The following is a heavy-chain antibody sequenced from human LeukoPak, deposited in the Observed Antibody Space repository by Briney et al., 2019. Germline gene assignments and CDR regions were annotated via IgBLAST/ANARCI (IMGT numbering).Heavy chain of an antibody. J-gene: IGHJ4*02. CDR3: TRDQGMTQFAH. D-gene: IGHD5-24*01. V-gene: IGHV3-48*04. CDR1: GFNFVPYT. Sequence: GGSLRLSCAASGFNFVPYTMHWVRQAPGKGLQWISYITGTSSTIFYSDSVKGRFTISRDNAKNSVYLQMNSLRAEDTAVYYCTRDQGMTQFAHWGQGTLVTVSS. CDR2: ITGTSSTI.